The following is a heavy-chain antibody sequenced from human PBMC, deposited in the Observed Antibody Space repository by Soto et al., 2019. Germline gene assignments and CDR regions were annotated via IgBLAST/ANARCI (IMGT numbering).Heavy chain of an antibody. V-gene: IGHV2-26*01. CDR1: GFSLSNARMG. CDR3: APILSGEWTPYFDY. J-gene: IGHJ4*02. Sequence: QVTLKESGPVLVKPTETLTLTCTVSGFSLSNARMGVSWIRQPPGKALEWLAHIFSNDETSYSTSLKSRLTISKDTSKSQVVLTMTNMDPVDTATYDCAPILSGEWTPYFDYWGQGTLVTVSS. CDR2: IFSNDET. D-gene: IGHD3-3*01.